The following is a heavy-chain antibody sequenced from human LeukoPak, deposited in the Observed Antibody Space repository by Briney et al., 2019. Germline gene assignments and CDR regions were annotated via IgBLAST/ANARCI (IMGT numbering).Heavy chain of an antibody. J-gene: IGHJ4*02. CDR3: AGYSGYVGYFDY. D-gene: IGHD5-12*01. Sequence: ASVKVSCKASGYSFITYGISWVRQAPGQGLEWMGWISAYNGNTNYAQKLQGRVTMTTDTSTSTAYMELRSLRSDDTAVYYCAGYSGYVGYFDYWGQGTLVTVSS. CDR1: GYSFITYG. CDR2: ISAYNGNT. V-gene: IGHV1-18*01.